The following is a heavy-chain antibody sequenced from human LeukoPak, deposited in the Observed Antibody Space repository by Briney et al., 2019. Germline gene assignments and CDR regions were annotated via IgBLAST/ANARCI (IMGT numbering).Heavy chain of an antibody. D-gene: IGHD6-19*01. J-gene: IGHJ4*02. V-gene: IGHV3-7*01. CDR2: IKQDGSER. Sequence: GGSLRLSCAASGFTFSNYWMSWVRQAPGKGLEWVANIKQDGSERGYVDSVKGRFTISRDNAKNSLYLQMNSLGAEDTAVYYCVRDSGWYHLGYWGQGSLVTVSS. CDR1: GFTFSNYW. CDR3: VRDSGWYHLGY.